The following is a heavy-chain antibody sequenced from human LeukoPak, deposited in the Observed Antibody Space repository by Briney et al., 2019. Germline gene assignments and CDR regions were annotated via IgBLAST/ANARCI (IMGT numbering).Heavy chain of an antibody. V-gene: IGHV2-5*01. J-gene: IGHJ3*02. CDR2: IYWNDDK. D-gene: IGHD1-26*01. CDR1: GFSLSTSGVG. CDR3: AHSWSSVGATGFGAFDI. Sequence: KESGPTLVKPTQTLTLTCTFSGFSLSTSGVGVGWIRQPPGKALEWLALIYWNDDKRYSPSLKSRLTITKDTSKNQVVLTMTNMDPVDTATYYCAHSWSSVGATGFGAFDIWGQGTMVTVSS.